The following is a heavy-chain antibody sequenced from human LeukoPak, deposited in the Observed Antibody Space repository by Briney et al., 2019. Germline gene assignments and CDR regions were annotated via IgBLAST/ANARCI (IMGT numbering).Heavy chain of an antibody. CDR3: ARGFSSVASVFYFDY. Sequence: SVKVSCKASGGTFSSYAISWVRQAPGQGLEWMGGIIPIFGTANYAQKFQGRVTITADESTSTAYMELSSLRSEDTAGYYWARGFSSVASVFYFDYWGQGTLVTVSS. V-gene: IGHV1-69*13. CDR2: IIPIFGTA. CDR1: GGTFSSYA. D-gene: IGHD5-12*01. J-gene: IGHJ4*02.